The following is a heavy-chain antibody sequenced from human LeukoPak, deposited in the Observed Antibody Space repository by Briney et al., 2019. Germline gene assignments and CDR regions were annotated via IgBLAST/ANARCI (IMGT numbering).Heavy chain of an antibody. V-gene: IGHV3-23*01. CDR2: ISGSGGST. CDR3: ASRTYYYGSGSYPDY. Sequence: GGSLRLSCAASGFTFSSYSMNWVRQAPGKGLEWVSAISGSGGSTYYADSVKGRFTISRDNSKNTLYLQMNSLRAEDTAVYYCASRTYYYGSGSYPDYWGQGTLVTVSS. CDR1: GFTFSSYS. D-gene: IGHD3-10*01. J-gene: IGHJ4*02.